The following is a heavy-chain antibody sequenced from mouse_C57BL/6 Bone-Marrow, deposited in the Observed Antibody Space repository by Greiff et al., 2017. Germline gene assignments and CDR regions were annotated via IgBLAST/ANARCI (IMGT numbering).Heavy chain of an antibody. CDR3: ARPGPYAMDY. J-gene: IGHJ4*01. V-gene: IGHV1-54*01. CDR1: GYAFTNYL. CDR2: FNPGSGGT. Sequence: QVQLQQSGAELVRPGTSVKVSCKASGYAFTNYLIEWVKQRPGQGLEWIGVFNPGSGGTNYNEKFKGKATLTADKSSSTAYMQLSSLTSEDSAVYFCARPGPYAMDYWGQGTSVTVSS. D-gene: IGHD4-1*01.